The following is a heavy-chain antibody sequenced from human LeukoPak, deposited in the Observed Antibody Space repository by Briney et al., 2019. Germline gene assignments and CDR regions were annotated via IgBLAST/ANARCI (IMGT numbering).Heavy chain of an antibody. CDR3: ARDGFEYVVRSYNWFDP. V-gene: IGHV1-46*01. Sequence: ASVKVSCKASGYTFTSYYMHWVRQAPGQGLEWMGIINPSGGSTSYAQKFQGRVTMTRDTSTSTVYMELSSLRSEDTAVYNCARDGFEYVVRSYNWFDPWGQGTLVTVSS. D-gene: IGHD3-10*01. J-gene: IGHJ5*02. CDR1: GYTFTSYY. CDR2: INPSGGST.